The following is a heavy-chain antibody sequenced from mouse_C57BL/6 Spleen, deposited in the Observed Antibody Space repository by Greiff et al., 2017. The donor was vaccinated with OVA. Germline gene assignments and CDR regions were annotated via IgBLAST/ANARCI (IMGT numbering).Heavy chain of an antibody. J-gene: IGHJ3*01. CDR3: ARHETVPFAY. D-gene: IGHD4-1*01. Sequence: DVHLVESGGDLVKPGGSLKLSCAASGFTFSSYGMSWVRQTPDKRLEWVATISSGGSYTYYPDSVKGRFTISRDNAKNTLYLQMSSLKSEDTAMYYCARHETVPFAYWGQGTLVTVSA. V-gene: IGHV5-6*01. CDR1: GFTFSSYG. CDR2: ISSGGSYT.